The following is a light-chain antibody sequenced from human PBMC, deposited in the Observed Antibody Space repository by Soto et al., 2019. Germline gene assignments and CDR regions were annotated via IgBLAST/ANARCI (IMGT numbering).Light chain of an antibody. CDR1: SGHSRYT. CDR2: LHSDGSH. J-gene: IGLJ3*02. CDR3: QTWGAGIQV. Sequence: QLVLTQSPSASASLGASVKLTCTLSSGHSRYTIAWHRQQPEKGPRYLMTLHSDGSHSKGDGIPDRFSGSSSGAERYLTVSRLQSEDEADYYCQTWGAGIQVFGVGTTLPVL. V-gene: IGLV4-69*01.